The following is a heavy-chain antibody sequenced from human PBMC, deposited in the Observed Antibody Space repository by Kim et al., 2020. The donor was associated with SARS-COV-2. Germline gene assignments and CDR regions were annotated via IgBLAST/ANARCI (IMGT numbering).Heavy chain of an antibody. CDR3: AKEKGAVALLAQGFDP. D-gene: IGHD2-8*02. CDR2: ISGSGGST. Sequence: GGSLRLSCAASGFTFSSYAMSWVRQAPGKGLEWVSAISGSGGSTYYADSVKGRFTISRDNSKNTLYLQMNSLRAEDTAVYYCAKEKGAVALLAQGFDPWGQGTLVTVSS. V-gene: IGHV3-23*01. CDR1: GFTFSSYA. J-gene: IGHJ5*02.